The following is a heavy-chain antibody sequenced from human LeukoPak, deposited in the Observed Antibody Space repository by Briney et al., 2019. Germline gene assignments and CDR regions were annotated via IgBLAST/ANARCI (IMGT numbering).Heavy chain of an antibody. V-gene: IGHV1-69*02. CDR2: IIPILGIA. CDR3: ASVDYYDSSGAQGYYYCYGMDV. CDR1: GGTFSSYT. D-gene: IGHD3-22*01. Sequence: SVKVSCKASGGTFSSYTISWVRQAPGQGLEWMGRIIPILGIANYAQKFQGRVTITADKSTSTAYMELSSLRSEDTAVYYCASVDYYDSSGAQGYYYCYGMDVWGQGTTVTVSS. J-gene: IGHJ6*02.